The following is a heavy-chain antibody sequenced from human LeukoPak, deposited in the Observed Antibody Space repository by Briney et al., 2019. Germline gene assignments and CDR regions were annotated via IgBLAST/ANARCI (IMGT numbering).Heavy chain of an antibody. CDR3: ATEFRGSGSYYGH. J-gene: IGHJ4*02. D-gene: IGHD3-10*01. V-gene: IGHV5-51*01. CDR1: GYSFTNYW. CDR2: IHPGDFDT. Sequence: GESLKISCKGSGYSFTNYWIGWVRQMPGKGLEWMGIIHPGDFDTRYSPSFEGQVTISADKSISTAFLQWSSLKASDTAMYYCATEFRGSGSYYGHWGQGTLVTVSS.